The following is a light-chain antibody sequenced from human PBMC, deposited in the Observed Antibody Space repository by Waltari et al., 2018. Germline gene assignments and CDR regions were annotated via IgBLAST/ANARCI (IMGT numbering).Light chain of an antibody. V-gene: IGLV2-14*03. CDR1: SSDVGGYNY. J-gene: IGLJ1*01. CDR2: DVS. CDR3: SSYTSSRLRV. Sequence: QSALTQPASVSGSPGQSITLSCTGTSSDVGGYNYVSWYQQHPGKAPKLMIYDVSNRPSGVSNRFSGSKSGNTASLTISGLQAEDEADYYCSSYTSSRLRVFGTGTKVTVL.